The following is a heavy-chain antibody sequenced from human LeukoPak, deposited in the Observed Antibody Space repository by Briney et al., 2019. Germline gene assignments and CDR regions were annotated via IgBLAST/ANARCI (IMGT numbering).Heavy chain of an antibody. J-gene: IGHJ6*02. CDR2: ISSSSDYI. D-gene: IGHD3-10*01. Sequence: GGSLRLSCAASGFTFSSYTMNWVRQAPGKGLEWVSSISSSSDYIYYTDSVKGRFTISRDNAKTSLSLRMNSLRAEDTAVYYCARGLLGSGDYYYYGMDVWGQGTTVTVSS. CDR1: GFTFSSYT. CDR3: ARGLLGSGDYYYYGMDV. V-gene: IGHV3-21*01.